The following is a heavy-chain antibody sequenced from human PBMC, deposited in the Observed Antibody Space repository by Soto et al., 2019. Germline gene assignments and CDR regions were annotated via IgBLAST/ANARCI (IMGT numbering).Heavy chain of an antibody. D-gene: IGHD3-9*01. J-gene: IGHJ4*02. V-gene: IGHV3-9*01. CDR2: ISWNSGSI. CDR1: GFTFDDYA. CDR3: AKDWFIDILTGYFDY. Sequence: EVQLVESGGGLVQPGRSLRLSCAASGFTFDDYAMHWVRQAPGKGLEWVSGISWNSGSIGYADSVKGRFTISRDNAKNSLYLQMNSLRAEDTALYYCAKDWFIDILTGYFDYWGQGTLVTVSS.